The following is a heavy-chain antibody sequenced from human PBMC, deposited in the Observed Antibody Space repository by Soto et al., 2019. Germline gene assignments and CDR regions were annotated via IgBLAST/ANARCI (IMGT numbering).Heavy chain of an antibody. D-gene: IGHD2-2*01. Sequence: QVHLVQSGAEVKKPGASVKVSCKCSGYTFTSYGIIWVRQAPGQGLEWMGWISAHNDNTDYAQKLQGRVTVTRDTSTSTAYMELRSLRSDDTAVYYSAREDPPSLNWGPGTLVTFSS. CDR2: ISAHNDNT. CDR1: GYTFTSYG. CDR3: AREDPPSLN. J-gene: IGHJ4*02. V-gene: IGHV1-18*01.